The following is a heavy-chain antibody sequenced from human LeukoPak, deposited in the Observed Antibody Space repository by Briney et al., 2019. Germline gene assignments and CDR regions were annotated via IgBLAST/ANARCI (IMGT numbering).Heavy chain of an antibody. Sequence: PSETLSLTCAVYGGSFSGYYWSWIRQPPGKGLEWIGEINHSGSTNYNPSLKSRVTISVDTSKNQFSLKLSSVTAADTAVYYCARLWGYDSSGYNKGYPEWFDPWGQGTLVTVSS. CDR1: GGSFSGYY. V-gene: IGHV4-34*01. CDR3: ARLWGYDSSGYNKGYPEWFDP. J-gene: IGHJ5*02. CDR2: INHSGST. D-gene: IGHD3-22*01.